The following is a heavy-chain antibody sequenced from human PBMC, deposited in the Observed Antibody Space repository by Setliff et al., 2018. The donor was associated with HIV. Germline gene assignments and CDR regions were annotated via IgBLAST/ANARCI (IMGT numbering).Heavy chain of an antibody. J-gene: IGHJ5*02. V-gene: IGHV4-31*02. CDR1: GDSISSDAYY. CDR2: ISYSGGS. D-gene: IGHD2-15*01. Sequence: NPSETLSLTCTVSGDSISSDAYYWSWIRQHPEKGLEWVGYISYSGGSYYNPSLKSRISISMDTSKNQFSLKLKSVTAADTAVYYCARLNVEVFVVMAATPGWFGPWGQGILVTVSS. CDR3: ARLNVEVFVVMAATPGWFGP.